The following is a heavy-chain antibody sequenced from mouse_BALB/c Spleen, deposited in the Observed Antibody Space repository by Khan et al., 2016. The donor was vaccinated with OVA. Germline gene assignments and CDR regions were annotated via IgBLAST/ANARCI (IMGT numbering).Heavy chain of an antibody. J-gene: IGHJ4*01. CDR2: INTYTGEP. V-gene: IGHV9-3-1*01. Sequence: QIQLVQSGPELKKPGASVKISCKASGYTFTKFGMNWVKQAPGKGLKWMGWINTYTGEPTYADDFHGRFAFSLETSASTAYLQLNNLKYEDTAAYFCASRPCFSYVLDNWGQGTSVTVSA. CDR3: ASRPCFSYVLDN. CDR1: GYTFTKFG.